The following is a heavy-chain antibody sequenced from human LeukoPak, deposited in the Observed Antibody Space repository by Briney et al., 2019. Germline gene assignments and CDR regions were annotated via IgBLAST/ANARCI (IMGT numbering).Heavy chain of an antibody. CDR2: IYYSGST. Sequence: AETLSLTCTVSGGSISSSSYYWGWLRQPPGKGLEWIGSIYYSGSTYYNPSLKSRVTISVDTSKNQFSLKLSSVTAADTAVYSCARAIGRSAFDIRGQGTMVTVSS. CDR3: ARAIGRSAFDI. V-gene: IGHV4-39*07. D-gene: IGHD1-26*01. J-gene: IGHJ3*02. CDR1: GGSISSSSYY.